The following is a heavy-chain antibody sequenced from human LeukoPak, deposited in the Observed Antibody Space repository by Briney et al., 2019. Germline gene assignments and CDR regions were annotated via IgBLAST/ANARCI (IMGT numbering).Heavy chain of an antibody. V-gene: IGHV4-59*01. CDR2: IYYSGST. Sequence: PSETLSLTCTVGTGSMNDNFWRWVRHPPGKGLEWLGYIYYSGSTTYSPSLKSRVTISLDTSKNQFSLDLSSVTTADTALYYCARGGWLRLYHFDHWGEGSLVSAS. CDR1: TGSMNDNF. D-gene: IGHD5-12*01. CDR3: ARGGWLRLYHFDH. J-gene: IGHJ4*02.